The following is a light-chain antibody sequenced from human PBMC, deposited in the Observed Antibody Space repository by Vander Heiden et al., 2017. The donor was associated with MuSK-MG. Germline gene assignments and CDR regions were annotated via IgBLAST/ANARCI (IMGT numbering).Light chain of an antibody. J-gene: IGKJ1*01. CDR2: GAS. Sequence: EVVLTLSPSTLSLSPRERATVSCRASQSVSSNYLAWYRQTPGQAPRLLIYGASNRATGIPDRFSGSGSGTDFTLTISRLESEDFAVYYCQQYGSSPWTFGQGTKVEIK. CDR1: QSVSSNY. V-gene: IGKV3-20*01. CDR3: QQYGSSPWT.